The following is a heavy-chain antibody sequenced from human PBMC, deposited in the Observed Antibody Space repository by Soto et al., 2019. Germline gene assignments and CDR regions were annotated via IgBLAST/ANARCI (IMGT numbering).Heavy chain of an antibody. CDR1: GFTFTRYS. Sequence: GGSLRLSCAASGFTFTRYSMNWVRQAPGKGLEWVSSISSTTNYIYYGDSMKGRFAISRDNAKNSLYLEMNSLRAEDTAVYYCARESEDLTSNFDYWGQGTLVTVSS. V-gene: IGHV3-21*06. CDR3: ARESEDLTSNFDY. CDR2: ISSTTNYI. J-gene: IGHJ4*02.